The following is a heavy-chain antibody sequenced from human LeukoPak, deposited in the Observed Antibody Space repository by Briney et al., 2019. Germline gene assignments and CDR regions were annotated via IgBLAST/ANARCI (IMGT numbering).Heavy chain of an antibody. V-gene: IGHV4-30-2*02. CDR1: GGSISSGGYY. CDR2: IYHSGST. Sequence: SQTLSLTCTVSGGSISSGGYYWSWIRQPPGKGLEWIGYIYHSGSTYYNPSLKSRVTISVDRSKNQFSLKLSSVTAADTAVYYCARGEKWLVGLFDYWGQGTLVTVSS. CDR3: ARGEKWLVGLFDY. J-gene: IGHJ4*02. D-gene: IGHD6-19*01.